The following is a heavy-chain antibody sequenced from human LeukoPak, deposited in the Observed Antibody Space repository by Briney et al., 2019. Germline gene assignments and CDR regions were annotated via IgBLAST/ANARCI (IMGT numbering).Heavy chain of an antibody. J-gene: IGHJ4*02. CDR1: DGSISINNW. V-gene: IGHV4-4*02. Sequence: SETLSLTCAVSDGSISINNWWSWVRQPPGKGLEWIGEIYHSGSTNYNPSLKSRVTISVDKSKNQFSLKLSSVTAADTAVYYCARETYVWGSYRSYYFDYWGQGTLVTVSS. CDR2: IYHSGST. CDR3: ARETYVWGSYRSYYFDY. D-gene: IGHD3-16*02.